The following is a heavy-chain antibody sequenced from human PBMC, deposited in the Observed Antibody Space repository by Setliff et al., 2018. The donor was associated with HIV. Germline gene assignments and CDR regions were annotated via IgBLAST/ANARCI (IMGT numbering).Heavy chain of an antibody. D-gene: IGHD5-18*01. V-gene: IGHV4-39*07. J-gene: IGHJ4*02. Sequence: PSETLSLTCTVSGGSISSSSYYWGWIRQPPGKGLEWIGSIYYSGSTYYNPSLKSRVTISVDTSKNQFSLKLSSVTAADTAVYYCARVAPWDSYGLDYWGQGSPVTVSS. CDR1: GGSISSSSYY. CDR2: IYYSGST. CDR3: ARVAPWDSYGLDY.